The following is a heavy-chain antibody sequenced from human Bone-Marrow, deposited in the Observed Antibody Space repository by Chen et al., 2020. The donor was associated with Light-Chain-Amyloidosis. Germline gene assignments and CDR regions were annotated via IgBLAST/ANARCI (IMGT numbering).Heavy chain of an antibody. CDR3: ARSTAGYFDY. CDR2: IYSGCRT. Sequence: EVQLVESGGGLIQPGGSLRLSCAASGFTVSSNYMSWVRQAPGKGLEWVSVIYSGCRTYYADSVKGRFTISRDKSKNTLYLQMNSLTAEDTAVYYWARSTAGYFDYWGQGTLVTVSS. V-gene: IGHV3-53*01. CDR1: GFTVSSNY. J-gene: IGHJ4*02.